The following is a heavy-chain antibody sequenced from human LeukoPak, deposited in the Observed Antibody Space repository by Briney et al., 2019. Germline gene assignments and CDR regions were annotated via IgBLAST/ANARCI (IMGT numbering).Heavy chain of an antibody. V-gene: IGHV3-30*02. J-gene: IGHJ4*02. CDR1: GFTFSSYG. D-gene: IGHD3-3*01. CDR3: AKDLVYDFWSGYGD. Sequence: PGGSLRLSCAASGFTFSSYGMHWVRQAPGKGLEWVAFIRYDGSNKYYADSVKGRFTISRDNSKNTLYLQMNSLRAEDTAVYYCAKDLVYDFWSGYGDWGQGTLVTVSS. CDR2: IRYDGSNK.